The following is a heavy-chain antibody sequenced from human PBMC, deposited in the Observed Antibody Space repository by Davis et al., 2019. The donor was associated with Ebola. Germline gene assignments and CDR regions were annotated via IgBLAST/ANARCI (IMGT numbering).Heavy chain of an antibody. CDR1: GYTFTGYY. CDR3: TATLYSSGRQGLDY. D-gene: IGHD6-19*01. J-gene: IGHJ4*02. Sequence: ASVKVSCKASGYTFTGYYMHWVRQAPGQGLEWMGWINPNSGGTNYAQKFQGWVTMTRDTSISTAYMELNSLKTEDTAVYYCTATLYSSGRQGLDYWGQGTLVTVSS. CDR2: INPNSGGT. V-gene: IGHV1-2*04.